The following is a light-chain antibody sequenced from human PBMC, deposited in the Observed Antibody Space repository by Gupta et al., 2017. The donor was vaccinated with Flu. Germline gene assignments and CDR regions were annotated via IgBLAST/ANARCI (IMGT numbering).Light chain of an antibody. J-gene: IGKJ3*01. Sequence: PFLLSASAGDRVTISCRISQSINNWLTWYQQKPGKAPKVLIYKASTLQSGVPSRFSGSGSGTEFTLTISSLQPDDFATYYCQQYNNFSRTFGHGTKVDIK. V-gene: IGKV1-5*03. CDR1: QSINNW. CDR3: QQYNNFSRT. CDR2: KAS.